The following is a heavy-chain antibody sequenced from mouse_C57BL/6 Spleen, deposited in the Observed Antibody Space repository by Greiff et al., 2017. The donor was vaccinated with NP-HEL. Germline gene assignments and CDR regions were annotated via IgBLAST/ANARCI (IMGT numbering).Heavy chain of an antibody. CDR3: ARSWGPGTTWFAY. D-gene: IGHD2-13*01. Sequence: VQLKESGAELVKPGASVKLSCTASGFNIKDYYMHWVKQRTEQGLEWIGRIDPEDGETKYAPKFQGKATITADTSSNTAYLQLSSLTSEDTAVYYCARSWGPGTTWFAYWGQGTLVTVSA. J-gene: IGHJ3*01. CDR2: IDPEDGET. CDR1: GFNIKDYY. V-gene: IGHV14-2*01.